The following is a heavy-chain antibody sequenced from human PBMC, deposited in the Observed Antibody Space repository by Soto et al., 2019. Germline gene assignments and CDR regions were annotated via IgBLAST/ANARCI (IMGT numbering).Heavy chain of an antibody. V-gene: IGHV1-24*01. CDR3: ATVSFLRASALDY. J-gene: IGHJ4*02. Sequence: ASVKVSCKASGYTFTGYYMHWVRQAPGKGLEWMGGFDPEDGETIYAQKFQGRVTMTEDTSTDTAYMELSSLRSEDTAVYYCATVSFLRASALDYWGQGTLVTVSS. D-gene: IGHD3-16*02. CDR2: FDPEDGET. CDR1: GYTFTGYY.